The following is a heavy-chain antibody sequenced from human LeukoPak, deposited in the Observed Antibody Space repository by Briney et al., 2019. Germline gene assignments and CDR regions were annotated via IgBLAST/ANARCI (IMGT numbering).Heavy chain of an antibody. CDR1: GFTFSDHY. CDR2: TRNRANGYST. CDR3: VRVRGSGWHESYFDL. V-gene: IGHV3-72*01. J-gene: IGHJ5*02. Sequence: GGSLRLSCAASGFTFSDHYMNWVRQAPGEGLEWVGRTRNRANGYSTEYTASVKGRFTISRDDSKNSLYLQMASLDTEDTATYYCVRVRGSGWHESYFDLWGQGTLVIVTP. D-gene: IGHD6-19*01.